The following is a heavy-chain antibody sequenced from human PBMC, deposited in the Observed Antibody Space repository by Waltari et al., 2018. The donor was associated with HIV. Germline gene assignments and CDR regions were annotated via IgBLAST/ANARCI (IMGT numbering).Heavy chain of an antibody. CDR3: ASTQWLGPPMA. CDR2: IYYSGST. CDR1: GGSISSSRYY. Sequence: QLQLQESGPGLVKPSETLSLTCTVSGGSISSSRYYWRWIRKPPGKGLEWIGSIYYSGSTYYNPSLKSRVTISVDTSKNQFSLKLSSVTAADTAVYYCASTQWLGPPMAWGQGTLVTVSS. J-gene: IGHJ4*02. D-gene: IGHD6-19*01. V-gene: IGHV4-39*01.